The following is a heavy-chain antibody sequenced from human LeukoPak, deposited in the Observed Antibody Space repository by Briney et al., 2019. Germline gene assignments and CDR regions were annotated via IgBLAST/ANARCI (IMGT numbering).Heavy chain of an antibody. CDR3: ARRRAGSGYYYYMDV. CDR1: GGSFSGYD. J-gene: IGHJ6*03. Sequence: PSETLSLTCAVLGGSFSGYDWSWIRQPPGKGLEWIGEINHSGSTNFNPSLKSRVTIAVDTAKNQFSLKLSSVTAADSAVYYCARRRAGSGYYYYMDVWGKGTTVTVSS. D-gene: IGHD3-10*01. V-gene: IGHV4-34*01. CDR2: INHSGST.